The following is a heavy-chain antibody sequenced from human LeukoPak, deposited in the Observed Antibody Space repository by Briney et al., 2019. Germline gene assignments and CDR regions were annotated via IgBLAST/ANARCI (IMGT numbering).Heavy chain of an antibody. CDR2: IKQDGSEK. D-gene: IGHD6-13*01. Sequence: GGSLRLSCAVSGFSVSGYWMTWVRQAPGQGLEWVANIKQDGSEKNYVDSVKGRFTISRDNAENSLFLQMSSLRVEDTAVYYCAREWQGGIAAAGTRIEGDYWGQGTLVAVSS. CDR1: GFSVSGYW. V-gene: IGHV3-7*01. J-gene: IGHJ4*02. CDR3: AREWQGGIAAAGTRIEGDY.